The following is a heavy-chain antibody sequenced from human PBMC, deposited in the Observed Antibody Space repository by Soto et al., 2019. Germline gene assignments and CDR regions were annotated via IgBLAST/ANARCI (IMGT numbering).Heavy chain of an antibody. D-gene: IGHD3-3*01. CDR1: GFTFSSYW. Sequence: LRLSCAASGFTFSSYWMSWVRQAPGKGLEWVANIKQDGSEKYYVDSVKGRFTISRDNAKNSLYLQMNSLRAEDTAVYYCARVPITIFGVAIPPLFDYWGQGTLVTVSS. CDR2: IKQDGSEK. J-gene: IGHJ4*02. V-gene: IGHV3-7*03. CDR3: ARVPITIFGVAIPPLFDY.